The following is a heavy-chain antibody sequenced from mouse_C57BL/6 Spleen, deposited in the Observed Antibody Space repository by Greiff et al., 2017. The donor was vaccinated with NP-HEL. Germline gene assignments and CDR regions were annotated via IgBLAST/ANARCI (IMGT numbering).Heavy chain of an antibody. CDR1: GYTFTDYN. D-gene: IGHD1-1*01. Sequence: VQLKESGPELVKPGASVKMSCKASGYTFTDYNMHWVKQSHGKSLEWIGYINPNNGGTRYKQKFKGKATFTVNKFSSTAYMELRSPTSEDSAVYYCAGITTVGNYYAMDYWGQGTSVTVSS. CDR2: INPNNGGT. J-gene: IGHJ4*01. V-gene: IGHV1-22*01. CDR3: AGITTVGNYYAMDY.